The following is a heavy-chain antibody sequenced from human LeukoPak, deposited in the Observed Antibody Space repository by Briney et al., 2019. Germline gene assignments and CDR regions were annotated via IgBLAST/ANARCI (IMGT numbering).Heavy chain of an antibody. CDR3: ARTGGYCSGGSCYSNWFDP. J-gene: IGHJ5*02. CDR1: GYTFTGYY. Sequence: ASVKVSCKASGYTFTGYYMHWVRQALGQGLEWMGRINPNSGGTNYAQKSQGRVTMTRDTSISTAYMELSRLRSDDTAVYYCARTGGYCSGGSCYSNWFDPWGQGTLVTVSS. V-gene: IGHV1-2*06. CDR2: INPNSGGT. D-gene: IGHD2-15*01.